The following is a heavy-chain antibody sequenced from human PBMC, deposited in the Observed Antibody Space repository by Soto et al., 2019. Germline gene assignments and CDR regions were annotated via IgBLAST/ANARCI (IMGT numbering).Heavy chain of an antibody. CDR1: GDSLRSGIYY. CDR2: AYYSEMT. D-gene: IGHD2-8*01. J-gene: IGHJ6*02. V-gene: IGHV4-39*01. CDR3: ERLPDEGVIAGGAMDV. Sequence: KPSETLSLTCTVSGDSLRSGIYYKGWIRQPPGKGLELIGSAYYSEMTHDRPSLRGRLLVSEDTSKNRFSLRLSSVSAAHTANYYCERLPDEGVIAGGAMDVWGQGTTVTVS.